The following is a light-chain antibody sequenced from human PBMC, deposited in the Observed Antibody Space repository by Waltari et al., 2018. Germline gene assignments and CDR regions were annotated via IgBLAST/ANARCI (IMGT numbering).Light chain of an antibody. CDR3: FSYADGRSLV. CDR2: AGT. Sequence: QSALTQPASVSGSPGQSITISCTGSSTDLGSSTLVSWYQHHPDKAPKLLIYAGTARPPGISHRVSGSQSGTTASLTSSTLQAEDEADYYCFSYADGRSLVFGGGTKLTVL. V-gene: IGLV2-23*01. J-gene: IGLJ2*01. CDR1: STDLGSSTL.